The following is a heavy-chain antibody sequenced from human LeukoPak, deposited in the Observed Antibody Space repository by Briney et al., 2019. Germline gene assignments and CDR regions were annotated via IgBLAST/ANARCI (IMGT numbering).Heavy chain of an antibody. CDR1: GFTFSSYA. Sequence: GGSLRLSCAASGFTFSSYAMSWVRQAPGKGREWVSAISGSGGSTYYADSVKGRFTISRDNSKNTLYLQMNSLRAEDTAVYYCAKDLGHYYGSGSYLNEPTFDYWGQGTLVTVSS. CDR2: ISGSGGST. J-gene: IGHJ4*02. CDR3: AKDLGHYYGSGSYLNEPTFDY. V-gene: IGHV3-23*01. D-gene: IGHD3-10*01.